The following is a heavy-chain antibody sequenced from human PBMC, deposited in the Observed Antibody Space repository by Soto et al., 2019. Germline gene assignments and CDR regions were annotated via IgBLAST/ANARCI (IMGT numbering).Heavy chain of an antibody. CDR1: GGSISSSTYY. D-gene: IGHD2-8*02. CDR2: IYFRGST. V-gene: IGHV4-39*06. J-gene: IGHJ4*02. Sequence: PSETLSLTCTVSGGSISSSTYYWGWIRQPPGKGLEWIGSIYFRGSTYYNPSLKSRVTVSVDTSKKQFPLKLTSVTAADTAVYYCARDKITGLFDYWGQGTLVTVSS. CDR3: ARDKITGLFDY.